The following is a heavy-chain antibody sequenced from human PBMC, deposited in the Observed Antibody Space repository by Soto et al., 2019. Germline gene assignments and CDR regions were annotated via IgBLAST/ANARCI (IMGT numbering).Heavy chain of an antibody. D-gene: IGHD1-1*01. J-gene: IGHJ6*02. V-gene: IGHV3-33*01. CDR3: VSDETQLERRPSYGKDV. CDR2: IWHHGGNK. CDR1: GFTFSHYG. Sequence: QMQLEESGGGVVQPGRSLRLSCVASGFTFSHYGMHWVRQAPGKGLEWVAVIWHHGGNKYYADSVKGRFTISRDNARNTLDLQMDSLRGEDTGVYYCVSDETQLERRPSYGKDVWGRGTTVIVSS.